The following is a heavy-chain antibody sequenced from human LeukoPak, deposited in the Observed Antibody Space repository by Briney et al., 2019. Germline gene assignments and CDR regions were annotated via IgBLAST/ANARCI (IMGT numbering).Heavy chain of an antibody. D-gene: IGHD6-13*01. J-gene: IGHJ4*02. V-gene: IGHV3-23*01. Sequence: GGSLRLSCAASGFTFSSYAMSWVRQAPGKGLEWVSAISGSGGSTYYADSVKGRFTISRDNAKNSLYLQMNSLRAEDTAVYYCAVIAAAGRRSDYWGQGTLVTVSS. CDR1: GFTFSSYA. CDR2: ISGSGGST. CDR3: AVIAAAGRRSDY.